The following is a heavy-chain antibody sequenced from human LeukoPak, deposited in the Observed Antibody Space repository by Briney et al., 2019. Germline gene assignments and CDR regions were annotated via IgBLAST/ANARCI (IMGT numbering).Heavy chain of an antibody. CDR3: ARGLGSGWYGLESSY. V-gene: IGHV4-34*01. Sequence: SETLSLTCAVYGGSFSGYYWSWIRQPPGKGLEWIGEINHSGSTNYNPSLKSRVTISVDTSKNQFPLKLSSVTAADTAVYYCARGLGSGWYGLESSYWGQGTLVTVSS. CDR2: INHSGST. J-gene: IGHJ4*02. D-gene: IGHD6-19*01. CDR1: GGSFSGYY.